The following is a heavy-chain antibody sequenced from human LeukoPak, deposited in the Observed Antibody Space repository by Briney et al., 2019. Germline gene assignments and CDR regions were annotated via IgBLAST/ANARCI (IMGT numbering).Heavy chain of an antibody. CDR2: IYSGGDT. V-gene: IGHV3-53*01. J-gene: IGHJ5*02. D-gene: IGHD4-17*01. CDR1: GFTVSSNC. Sequence: GGSLRLSCAASGFTVSSNCMSWVRQAPGKGLEWVSVIYSGGDTYYADSVKGRFTISRDDSKNTLYLQINSLRAEDTAVYYCARGSVDGDYLFSWGQGTLVTVSS. CDR3: ARGSVDGDYLFS.